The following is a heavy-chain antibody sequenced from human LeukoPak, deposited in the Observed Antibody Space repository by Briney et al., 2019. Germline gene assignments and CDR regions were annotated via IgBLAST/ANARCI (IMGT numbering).Heavy chain of an antibody. CDR2: IRSIGTNT. J-gene: IGHJ4*02. CDR3: ATYTSSYFDY. V-gene: IGHV3-30*02. Sequence: GGSLRLSCAASGSTFSSYGMHWVRQAPGKGLEWVAFIRSIGTNTYYADSVKGRFTISRDNSKNTLYLQMNSLRAEDTAVYYCATYTSSYFDYWGQGTLVTVSS. D-gene: IGHD2-2*01. CDR1: GSTFSSYG.